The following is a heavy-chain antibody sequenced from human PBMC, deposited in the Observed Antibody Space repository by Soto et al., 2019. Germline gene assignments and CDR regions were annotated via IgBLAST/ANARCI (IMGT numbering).Heavy chain of an antibody. Sequence: GGSLRLSCAASGFTFSSYWMSWVRQAPGKGLEWVANIKQDGSEKYYVDSVKGRFTISRDNAKNSLYLQMNSLRAEDTAVYYCARATGGRHGYYYYMDVWGKGTTVTVSS. CDR2: IKQDGSEK. D-gene: IGHD3-16*01. J-gene: IGHJ6*03. V-gene: IGHV3-7*03. CDR3: ARATGGRHGYYYYMDV. CDR1: GFTFSSYW.